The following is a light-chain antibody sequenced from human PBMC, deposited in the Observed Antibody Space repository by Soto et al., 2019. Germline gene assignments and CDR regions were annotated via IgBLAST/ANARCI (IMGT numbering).Light chain of an antibody. Sequence: QSALTQPASVSGSPGQSITISCTGTSSDVGSYNYVSWYQHHPGKVPKLMIYDVSSRPSGVSNRFSGSKSGNTASLTISGLQTEDEADYYCSSNTTRGTRVFGTGTKLAVL. J-gene: IGLJ1*01. CDR2: DVS. V-gene: IGLV2-14*03. CDR3: SSNTTRGTRV. CDR1: SSDVGSYNY.